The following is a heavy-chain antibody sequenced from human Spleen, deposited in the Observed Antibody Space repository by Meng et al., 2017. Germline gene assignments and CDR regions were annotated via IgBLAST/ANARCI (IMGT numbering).Heavy chain of an antibody. V-gene: IGHV1-2*06. CDR2: INPKSGDT. J-gene: IGHJ4*02. CDR1: GYTFPDYW. D-gene: IGHD6-13*01. CDR3: ARDEDISAAGKLFGDY. Sequence: QWHRVQSGAEVKKPGASVKVSCKASGYTFPDYWLHWVRRAPGQGLEWMGRINPKSGDTHYAQRFQGRVTMTGDTSISTAYMELSGLRSDDTAMYYCARDEDISAAGKLFGDYWGQGTLVTVSS.